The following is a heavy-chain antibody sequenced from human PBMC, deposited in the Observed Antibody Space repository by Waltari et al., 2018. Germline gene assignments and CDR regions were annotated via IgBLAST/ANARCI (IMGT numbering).Heavy chain of an antibody. J-gene: IGHJ6*02. CDR2: ISLSGST. Sequence: QVQLQESGPGLVKPSGALSLTCAVSGGSISSSNRWSWVRQPPGKGLEWIGEISLSGSTNYNPSLKSRVTISVDKSKNQFSLKLSSVTAADTAVYYCARIAAATQGYYGMDVWGQGTTVTVSS. V-gene: IGHV4-4*02. CDR1: GGSISSSNR. D-gene: IGHD2-15*01. CDR3: ARIAAATQGYYGMDV.